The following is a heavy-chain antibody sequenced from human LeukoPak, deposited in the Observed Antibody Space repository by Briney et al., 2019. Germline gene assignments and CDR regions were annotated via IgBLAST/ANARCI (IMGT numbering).Heavy chain of an antibody. CDR1: GFAFSSYA. D-gene: IGHD1-7*01. CDR2: ISYDGDNK. J-gene: IGHJ4*02. Sequence: GGSLRLSCAASGFAFSSYAMHWVRQAPGKGLEWVAVISYDGDNKYYADSVKGRFTISRDNSKNTLYLQMNSLRAEDTAVYYCARDIGWNYADYWGQGALVTVSS. V-gene: IGHV3-30-3*01. CDR3: ARDIGWNYADY.